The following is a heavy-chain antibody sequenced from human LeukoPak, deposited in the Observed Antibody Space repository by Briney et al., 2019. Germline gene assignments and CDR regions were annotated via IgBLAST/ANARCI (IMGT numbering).Heavy chain of an antibody. J-gene: IGHJ4*02. CDR2: IYYSGST. Sequence: SETLSLTCTVSGGSISSSSYYWGWIRQPPGKGLEWIGSIYYSGSTYYNPSLKSRATISVDTSKNQFSLKLSSVTAADTAVYYCARQYSSSWYFPNYFDYWGQGTLVTVSS. CDR3: ARQYSSSWYFPNYFDY. CDR1: GGSISSSSYY. V-gene: IGHV4-39*01. D-gene: IGHD6-13*01.